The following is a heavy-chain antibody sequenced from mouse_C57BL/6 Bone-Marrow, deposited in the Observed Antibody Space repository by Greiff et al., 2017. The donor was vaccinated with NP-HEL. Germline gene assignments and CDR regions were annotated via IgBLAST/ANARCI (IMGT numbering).Heavy chain of an antibody. J-gene: IGHJ1*03. Sequence: EVKLQESGAELVRPGASVKLSCTASGFNIKDDYMHWVKQRPEQGLEWIGWIDPENGDTEYASKFQGKATITADTSSNTAYLQLSSLTSEDTAVYYCTSTVVAERGFDVWGTGTTVTVSS. V-gene: IGHV14-4*01. CDR2: IDPENGDT. CDR1: GFNIKDDY. D-gene: IGHD1-1*01. CDR3: TSTVVAERGFDV.